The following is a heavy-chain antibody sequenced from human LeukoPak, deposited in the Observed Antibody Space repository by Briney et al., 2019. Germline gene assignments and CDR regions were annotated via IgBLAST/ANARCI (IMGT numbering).Heavy chain of an antibody. Sequence: GGSLRLSCAASVFTFSSYEMNWVRQAPGKGLEWVSYISSSGSTIYYADSVKGRFTISRDNAKNSLYLQMNSLRAEDTAVYYCASADSSGYYMADYWGQGTLVTVSS. V-gene: IGHV3-48*03. D-gene: IGHD3-22*01. CDR3: ASADSSGYYMADY. CDR2: ISSSGSTI. CDR1: VFTFSSYE. J-gene: IGHJ4*02.